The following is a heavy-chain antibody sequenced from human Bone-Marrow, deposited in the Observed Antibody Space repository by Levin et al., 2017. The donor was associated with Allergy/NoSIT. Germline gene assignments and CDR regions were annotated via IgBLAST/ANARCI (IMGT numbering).Heavy chain of an antibody. CDR2: ISASGAST. CDR1: EFTFSSYD. D-gene: IGHD6-13*01. Sequence: GGSLRLSCAASEFTFSSYDMRWVRQAPGKGLEWVSCISASGASTYYAESVKGRFTISRDNSKNTVSLQMTSLRVEDTAVYYCAKSKAAAGTWTYYFGMDVLGQGTTVTVSS. J-gene: IGHJ6*02. V-gene: IGHV3-23*01. CDR3: AKSKAAAGTWTYYFGMDV.